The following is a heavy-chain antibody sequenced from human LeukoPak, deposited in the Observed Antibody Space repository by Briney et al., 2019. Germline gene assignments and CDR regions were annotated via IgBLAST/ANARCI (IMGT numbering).Heavy chain of an antibody. D-gene: IGHD5-18*01. CDR2: IYYSGST. Sequence: SETLSLTCTVSGGSISSSSYYWGWIRQPPGKGLEWIGSIYYSGSTYYNPSLKSRVTISVDTSKNQFSLKLSSVTAADTAVYYCARVDTAMVTFDYWGQGTLATVSS. CDR1: GGSISSSSYY. CDR3: ARVDTAMVTFDY. J-gene: IGHJ4*02. V-gene: IGHV4-39*01.